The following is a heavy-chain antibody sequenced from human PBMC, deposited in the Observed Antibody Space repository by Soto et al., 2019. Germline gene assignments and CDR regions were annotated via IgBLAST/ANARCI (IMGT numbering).Heavy chain of an antibody. V-gene: IGHV3-23*01. D-gene: IGHD2-15*01. CDR2: ISGSGGST. J-gene: IGHJ3*02. CDR1: GFTFSSYA. CDR3: AKAFPAEHSGGSGPPFDI. Sequence: GGSLRLSCAASGFTFSSYAMSWVRQAPGKGLEWVSAISGSGGSTYYADSVKGRFTISRDNSKNTLYLQMNSLRAEDTAVYYCAKAFPAEHSGGSGPPFDIWGQGTMVTVSS.